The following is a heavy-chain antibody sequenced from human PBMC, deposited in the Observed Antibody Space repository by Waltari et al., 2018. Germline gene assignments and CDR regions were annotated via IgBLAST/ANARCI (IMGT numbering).Heavy chain of an antibody. CDR3: SRDTFGPHDS. V-gene: IGHV3-74*01. J-gene: IGHJ4*02. D-gene: IGHD3-10*01. CDR2: INEDGRII. Sequence: DVQLVESGGGSVLSGGSLRLSCAASGFSVSNYWMHWVRQAPGKGLVWVSRINEDGRIINYADSVKGRFTISRDIAKNTLFLHMDSLSAEDTAVYYCSRDTFGPHDSWGQGTLVTVSS. CDR1: GFSVSNYW.